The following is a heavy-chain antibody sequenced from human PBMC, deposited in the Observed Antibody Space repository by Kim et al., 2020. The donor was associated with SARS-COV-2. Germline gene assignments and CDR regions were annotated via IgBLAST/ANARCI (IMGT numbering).Heavy chain of an antibody. V-gene: IGHV4-31*03. CDR3: ARGIKRGVGDCDYYGLGV. Sequence: SETLSLTCTVSGASISRGGYYPSWIRQHPGKGLEWIGYIYYSGRTYHNPSLESRVTIAVDTFKNQFSLKLSSVTAADTAVYYCARGIKRGVGDCDYYGLGVWGQGPAVAVSS. D-gene: IGHD2-21*02. J-gene: IGHJ6*02. CDR2: IYYSGRT. CDR1: GASISRGGYY.